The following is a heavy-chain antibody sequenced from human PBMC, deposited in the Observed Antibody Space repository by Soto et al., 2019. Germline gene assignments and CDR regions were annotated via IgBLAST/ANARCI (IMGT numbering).Heavy chain of an antibody. V-gene: IGHV1-24*01. CDR1: GDTLTELS. CDR3: ATDDPIYGDYAYYYGMDV. D-gene: IGHD4-17*01. J-gene: IGHJ6*02. CDR2: FDPEDGET. Sequence: ASVKVSCKVSGDTLTELSMHWVRQAPGKGLEWMGGFDPEDGETIYAQKFQGRVTMTEDTSTDTAYMELSSLRSEDTAVYYCATDDPIYGDYAYYYGMDVWGQGTTVTVSS.